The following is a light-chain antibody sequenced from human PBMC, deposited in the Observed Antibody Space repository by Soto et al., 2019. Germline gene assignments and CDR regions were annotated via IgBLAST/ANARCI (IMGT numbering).Light chain of an antibody. CDR1: SSNIESNP. Sequence: QSVLTQPPSVSAAPGQKVTISCSGSSSNIESNPVSWYRHLPGTVPKLLIHNDDKRPSGIPDRFSGSQSGTSATLGITGLQTGDEADYYCGTWDASLSAGVFGGGTKLTVL. CDR2: NDD. CDR3: GTWDASLSAGV. V-gene: IGLV1-51*01. J-gene: IGLJ2*01.